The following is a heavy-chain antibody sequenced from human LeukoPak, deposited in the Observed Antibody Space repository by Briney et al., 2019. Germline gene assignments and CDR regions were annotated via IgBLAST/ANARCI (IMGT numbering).Heavy chain of an antibody. J-gene: IGHJ4*02. Sequence: GGSLRLSCEASGFTFRSHAMHWVRQAPGKGLDWVAVISYDGTNKYYADSVKGRFTISRDNSKNTLYLQMYSLRAEDTAVYYCARDHDSSGYVDFWGQGDLVTVSS. CDR1: GFTFRSHA. D-gene: IGHD3-22*01. V-gene: IGHV3-30-3*01. CDR3: ARDHDSSGYVDF. CDR2: ISYDGTNK.